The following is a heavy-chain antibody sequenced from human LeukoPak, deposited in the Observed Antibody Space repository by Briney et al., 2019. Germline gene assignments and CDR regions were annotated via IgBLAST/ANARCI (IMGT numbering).Heavy chain of an antibody. CDR3: ARYYYESSGFLDF. CDR1: GFTISSYS. Sequence: GGSLRLSCAASGFTISSYSMSWVRQAPGKGLEWVSPISVVSSYIHYADSVRGRFTISRDNAKNSVYLQMNSLGAEDTAVYYCARYYYESSGFLDFWGQGTLVAVSS. CDR2: ISVVSSYI. V-gene: IGHV3-21*01. D-gene: IGHD3-22*01. J-gene: IGHJ4*02.